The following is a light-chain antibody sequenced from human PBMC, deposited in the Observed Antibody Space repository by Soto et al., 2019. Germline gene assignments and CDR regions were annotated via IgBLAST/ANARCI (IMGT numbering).Light chain of an antibody. CDR2: EVT. CDR3: SSYAASNNFYFV. CDR1: SSDVGGYNY. J-gene: IGLJ3*02. V-gene: IGLV2-8*02. Sequence: QPALTQPPSASRSPGQSVTISCTGTSSDVGGYNYVSWYQQYPGRAPKLMIYEVTKRPSGVPDRFSGSKSGNTASLTVSGLQAEDEADYYCSSYAASNNFYFVFGGGTKLSVL.